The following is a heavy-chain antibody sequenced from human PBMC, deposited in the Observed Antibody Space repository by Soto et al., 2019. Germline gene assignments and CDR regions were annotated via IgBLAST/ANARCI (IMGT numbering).Heavy chain of an antibody. Sequence: QVQLVQSGAEVKKPGSSVKVSCKASGGTFSSYTISWVRQAPGQGLEWMGRIIPILGIANYAQKFQGRVPVTEAKSTSTAYRELSSLRSEDTAVYYCTSRYDSSDYWGRGTLVTVSS. V-gene: IGHV1-69*02. CDR3: TSRYDSSDY. CDR1: GGTFSSYT. J-gene: IGHJ4*02. CDR2: IIPILGIA. D-gene: IGHD3-22*01.